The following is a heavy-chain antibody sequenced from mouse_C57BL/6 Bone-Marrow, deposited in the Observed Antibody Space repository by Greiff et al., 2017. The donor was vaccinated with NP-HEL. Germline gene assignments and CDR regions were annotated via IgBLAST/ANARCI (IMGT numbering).Heavy chain of an antibody. Sequence: QVQLQQSGAELMKPGASVKLSCKATGYTFTGYWIEWVKQRPGHGLEWIGEILPGSGSTNSNEKFKGKATFTAATSSNTAYMQLSSLTTEDAAIYYCARNDDDEGGWGYWGQGTTLTVSS. CDR2: ILPGSGST. J-gene: IGHJ2*01. CDR3: ARNDDDEGGWGY. V-gene: IGHV1-9*01. CDR1: GYTFTGYW. D-gene: IGHD2-4*01.